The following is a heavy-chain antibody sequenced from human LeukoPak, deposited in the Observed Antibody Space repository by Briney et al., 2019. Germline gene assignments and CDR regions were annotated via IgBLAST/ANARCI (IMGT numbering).Heavy chain of an antibody. CDR3: ARQSSGWFDY. Sequence: GESLKISCKGSGYSFTTYWIGWVRQMPGKGLEWMGIIYPGDFDTRYSPSFQGQVTISADKSISTVYLQWSSLKASDTAVYCCARQSSGWFDYWGQGTLVTVSS. CDR2: IYPGDFDT. CDR1: GYSFTTYW. D-gene: IGHD6-19*01. V-gene: IGHV5-51*01. J-gene: IGHJ4*02.